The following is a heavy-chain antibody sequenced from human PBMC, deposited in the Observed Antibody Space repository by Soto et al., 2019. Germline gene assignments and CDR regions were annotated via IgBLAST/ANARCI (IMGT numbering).Heavy chain of an antibody. CDR3: ARLRTTLLWFGELPYFDY. D-gene: IGHD3-10*01. CDR2: INAGNGNT. J-gene: IGHJ4*02. V-gene: IGHV1-3*01. Sequence: QVQLVQSGAEVKKPGASVKVSCKASGYTFTSYAMHWVRQAPGQRLEWMGWINAGNGNTKYSQKFQVRVTITRDTSTSTDYMELSSLRSVDTAVYYCARLRTTLLWFGELPYFDYWGQGTLVTVSS. CDR1: GYTFTSYA.